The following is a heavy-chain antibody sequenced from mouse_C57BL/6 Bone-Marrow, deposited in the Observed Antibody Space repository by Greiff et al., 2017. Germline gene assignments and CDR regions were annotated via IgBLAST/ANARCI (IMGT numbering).Heavy chain of an antibody. V-gene: IGHV1-4*01. CDR2: INPSSGYT. Sequence: VKVVESGAELARPGASVKMSCKASGYTFTSYTMHWVKQRPGQGLGWIGYINPSSGYTKYNQKFKDKATLTADKSSSTAYMQLSSLTSEDSAVYYCARFWYFDVWGTGTTVTVSS. CDR3: ARFWYFDV. CDR1: GYTFTSYT. J-gene: IGHJ1*03.